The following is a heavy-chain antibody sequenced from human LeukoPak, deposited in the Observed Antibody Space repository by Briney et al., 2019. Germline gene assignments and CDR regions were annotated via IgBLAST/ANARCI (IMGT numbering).Heavy chain of an antibody. D-gene: IGHD3-3*02. CDR1: GFTFRSYW. V-gene: IGHV3-74*01. J-gene: IGHJ4*02. Sequence: GGSLRLPCAASGFTFRSYWMHWVRQTPGKGLVWVSHINNDGSDTSYADSVKGRFTITRDNAKNTLFLQMNSLRAEDTAVYYCARDGILGSHDCWGQGTLVTVSS. CDR2: INNDGSDT. CDR3: ARDGILGSHDC.